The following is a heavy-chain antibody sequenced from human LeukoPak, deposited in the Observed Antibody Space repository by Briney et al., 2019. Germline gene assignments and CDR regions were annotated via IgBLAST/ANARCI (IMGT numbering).Heavy chain of an antibody. J-gene: IGHJ4*02. CDR1: GGSFSGYY. CDR3: ARGGRDGYNFQDY. Sequence: SSETLSLTCAVYGGSFSGYYWSWIRQPPGKGLEWIGEISHSGSTNYNPSLKSRVTLSVDTSKNQFSLKLSSVTAADTAVYYCARGGRDGYNFQDYWGQGTLVTVSS. D-gene: IGHD5-24*01. V-gene: IGHV4-34*01. CDR2: ISHSGST.